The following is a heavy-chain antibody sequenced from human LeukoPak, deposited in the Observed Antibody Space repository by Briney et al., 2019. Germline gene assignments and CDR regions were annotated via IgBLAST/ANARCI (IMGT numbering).Heavy chain of an antibody. CDR1: VGSTSSLY. V-gene: IGHV4-59*08. D-gene: IGHD6-6*01. CDR3: ARHRAYSSSSPFDY. J-gene: IGHJ4*02. CDR2: IYYTGST. Sequence: LGTLSPTCSLSVGSTSSLYCSWIRQPPRPGLEWIGYIYYTGSTNYNPSLKSRVTMFVDMSKNQFSLRLSSVTAADTAVYYCARHRAYSSSSPFDYWGQGTLVTVSS.